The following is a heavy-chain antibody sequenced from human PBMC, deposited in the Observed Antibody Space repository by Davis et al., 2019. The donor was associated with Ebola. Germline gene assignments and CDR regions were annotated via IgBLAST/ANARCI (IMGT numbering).Heavy chain of an antibody. D-gene: IGHD2-2*02. V-gene: IGHV1-69*10. CDR3: ARDLYLGSWNYYGMDV. J-gene: IGHJ6*02. CDR1: GGTFSSYA. CDR2: IIPILGIA. Sequence: SVKVSCKASGGTFSSYAISWVRQAPGQGLEWMGGIIPILGIANYAQKFQGRVTITADKSTSTAYMELSSLRSEDTAVYYCARDLYLGSWNYYGMDVWGQGTTVTVSS.